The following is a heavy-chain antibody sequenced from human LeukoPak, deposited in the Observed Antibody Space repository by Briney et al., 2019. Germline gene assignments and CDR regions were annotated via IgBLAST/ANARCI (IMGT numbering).Heavy chain of an antibody. Sequence: ASVKVSCKASGYTFTSYDFNWVRQATGQGLEWMGWMNPNSGNTGYAQKFQGRVTMTRNTFISTAYMELSSLRSEDTAVYYCASVPDYYDSSGYYRDYWGQGTLVTVSS. CDR3: ASVPDYYDSSGYYRDY. J-gene: IGHJ4*02. V-gene: IGHV1-8*01. CDR2: MNPNSGNT. D-gene: IGHD3-22*01. CDR1: GYTFTSYD.